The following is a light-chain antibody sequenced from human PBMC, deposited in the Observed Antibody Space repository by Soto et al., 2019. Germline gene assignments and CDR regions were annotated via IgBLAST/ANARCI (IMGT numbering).Light chain of an antibody. J-gene: IGLJ1*01. V-gene: IGLV2-23*01. Sequence: QSALTQPASVSGSPGQSITISCTGSSSDVGSYNLVSWYQHHPGKAPKFVIYEDNKRPSGVSDRFSGSKSGNTASLTISGLQAEDEADYYCCSYAGSSTPVVFGTGTKVTVL. CDR3: CSYAGSSTPVV. CDR2: EDN. CDR1: SSDVGSYNL.